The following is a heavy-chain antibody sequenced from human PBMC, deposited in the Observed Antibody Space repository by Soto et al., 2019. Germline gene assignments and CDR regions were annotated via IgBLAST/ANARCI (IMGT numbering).Heavy chain of an antibody. CDR3: ARESEDLTSNFDY. V-gene: IGHV3-21*06. J-gene: IGHJ4*02. Sequence: GGSLRLSCAASGFTFTRYSMNWVRQAPGKGLEWVSSISSTTNYIYYGDSMKGRFTISRDNAKNSLYLEMNSLRAEDTAVCYCARESEDLTSNFDYWGQGTLVTVSS. CDR2: ISSTTNYI. CDR1: GFTFTRYS.